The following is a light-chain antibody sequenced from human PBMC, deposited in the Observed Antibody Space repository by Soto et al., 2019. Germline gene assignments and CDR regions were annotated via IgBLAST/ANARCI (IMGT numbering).Light chain of an antibody. Sequence: DIQMTQSPSTLSASVGDRVTITCRASQSIRSWLAWYQQKPGKAPKLLIYDASSLESGVPSRFTGSGSGTEFTLTISSLQPDDFATYYCQQYNSWTFGQGTKVDIK. CDR1: QSIRSW. CDR3: QQYNSWT. CDR2: DAS. J-gene: IGKJ1*01. V-gene: IGKV1-5*01.